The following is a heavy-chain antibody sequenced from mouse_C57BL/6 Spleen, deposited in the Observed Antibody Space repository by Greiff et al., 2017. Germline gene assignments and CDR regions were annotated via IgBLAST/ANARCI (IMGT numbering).Heavy chain of an antibody. CDR3: ARNPYDYNWYFDV. Sequence: EVQLQQSGPELVKPGASVKIPCKASGYTFTDYNMDWVKQSHGKSLEWIGDINPNNGGTIYNQKFKGKATLTVDKSSSTAYMELRSLTSEDTAVYYCARNPYDYNWYFDVWGTGTTVTVSS. D-gene: IGHD2-4*01. CDR2: INPNNGGT. J-gene: IGHJ1*03. CDR1: GYTFTDYN. V-gene: IGHV1-18*01.